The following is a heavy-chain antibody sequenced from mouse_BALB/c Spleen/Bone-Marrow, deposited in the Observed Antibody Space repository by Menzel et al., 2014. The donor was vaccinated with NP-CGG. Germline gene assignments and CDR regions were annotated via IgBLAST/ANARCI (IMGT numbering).Heavy chain of an antibody. J-gene: IGHJ3*01. CDR1: GYTFTSYY. CDR3: ARTDSSGSWFAY. Sequence: QVQLQQSGPELVKPGASVKMSCKASGYTFTSYYIHWVKQRPGQGLEWIGWIYPGDGSTKCNEKFKGKTTLTADKSSSTAYMLLSSLTSEDSAIYFCARTDSSGSWFAYWGRGTLVTVSA. CDR2: IYPGDGST. V-gene: IGHV1S56*01. D-gene: IGHD3-2*01.